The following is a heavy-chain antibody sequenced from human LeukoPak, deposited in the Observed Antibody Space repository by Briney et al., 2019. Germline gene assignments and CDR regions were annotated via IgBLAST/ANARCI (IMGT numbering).Heavy chain of an antibody. CDR2: IYYSGST. CDR3: ARMEAWLGVNAGPRGFDY. J-gene: IGHJ4*02. Sequence: ESGPTLVNPTQTLTLTCSFSGFSLSSSGVGVGWIRQPPGKGLEWIGYIYYSGSTNYNPSLKSRVTISVDMSENQFSLKLRSVTATDTAIYYCARMEAWLGVNAGPRGFDYWGQGTLVTVSS. D-gene: IGHD3-10*01. CDR1: GFSLSSSGVG. V-gene: IGHV4-61*05.